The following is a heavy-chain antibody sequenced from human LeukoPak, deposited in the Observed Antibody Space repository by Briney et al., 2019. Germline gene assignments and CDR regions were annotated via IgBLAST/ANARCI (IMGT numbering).Heavy chain of an antibody. J-gene: IGHJ3*02. V-gene: IGHV1-24*01. CDR2: FDPEDGET. CDR3: ATDHGQQLVQSGVFDI. Sequence: ASVKASCKVSGYTLTELSMHWVRQARGKGLEWMGGFDPEDGETIYAQKFQGRVTMTEDTSTDTAYMELSSLRSEDTAVYYCATDHGQQLVQSGVFDIWGQGTMVTVSS. CDR1: GYTLTELS. D-gene: IGHD6-13*01.